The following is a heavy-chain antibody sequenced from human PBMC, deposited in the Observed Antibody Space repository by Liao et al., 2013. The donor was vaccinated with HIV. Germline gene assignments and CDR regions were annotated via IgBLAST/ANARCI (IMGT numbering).Heavy chain of an antibody. V-gene: IGHV4-4*07. CDR1: GGSFSGYY. D-gene: IGHD6-19*01. J-gene: IGHJ6*03. CDR3: ASVRSGWSIYYYYYMDV. Sequence: QLQLRESGPGLVKPSETLSLTCAVYGGSFSGYYWSWIRQPAGKGLEWIGRIYTSGSTNYNPSLKSRVTISVDTSKNQFSLKLSSVTAADTAVYYCASVRSGWSIYYYYYMDVWGKGTTVTVSS. CDR2: IYTSGST.